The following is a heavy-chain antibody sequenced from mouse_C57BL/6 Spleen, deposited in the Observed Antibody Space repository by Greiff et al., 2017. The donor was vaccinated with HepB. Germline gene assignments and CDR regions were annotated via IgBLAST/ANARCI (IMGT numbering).Heavy chain of an antibody. CDR1: GYTFTSYW. CDR3: ARSGDSNF. D-gene: IGHD2-5*01. J-gene: IGHJ3*01. Sequence: QVQLQQPGAELVKPGASVKLSCKASGYTFTSYWMQWVKQRPGQGLEWIGEIDPSDSYTNYNQEFKGKATLTVDTSSSTAYMQLSSLTSEDSAVYYCARSGDSNFWGQGTLVTVSA. V-gene: IGHV1-50*01. CDR2: IDPSDSYT.